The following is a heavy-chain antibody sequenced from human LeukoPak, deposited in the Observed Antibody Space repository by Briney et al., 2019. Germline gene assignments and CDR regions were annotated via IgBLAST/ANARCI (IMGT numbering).Heavy chain of an antibody. V-gene: IGHV1-18*01. CDR1: GYTFTSYG. CDR2: ISVDNGNT. J-gene: IGHJ6*03. Sequence: ASVKVSCKASGYTFTSYGITWVRQAPGQGLEWMGWISVDNGNTNYAQKFQGRLTMTADTSTSTAYMDLRSLRSDDTAVYYCATAVPQQPGYYYYYMDVWGKGTTVTVSS. CDR3: ATAVPQQPGYYYYYMDV. D-gene: IGHD6-13*01.